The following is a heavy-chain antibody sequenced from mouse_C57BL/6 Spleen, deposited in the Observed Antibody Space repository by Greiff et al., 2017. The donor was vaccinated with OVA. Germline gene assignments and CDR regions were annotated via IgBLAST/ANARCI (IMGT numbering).Heavy chain of an antibody. J-gene: IGHJ2*01. CDR3: ARGLLRDY. V-gene: IGHV1-50*01. Sequence: VQLQQPGAALVKPGASVKLSCTASGYTFTSYWMQWVKQRPGQGLEWIGEIDPSDSYPNYNQKFKGKATLTVDTSSSTAYMQLSSLTSEDSAVYYCARGLLRDYWGQGTTLTVSS. CDR2: IDPSDSYP. CDR1: GYTFTSYW. D-gene: IGHD2-3*01.